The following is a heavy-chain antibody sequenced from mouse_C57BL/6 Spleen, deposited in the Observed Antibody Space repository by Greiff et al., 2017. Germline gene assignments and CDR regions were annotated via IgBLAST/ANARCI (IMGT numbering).Heavy chain of an antibody. D-gene: IGHD2-2*01. V-gene: IGHV1-82*01. J-gene: IGHJ3*01. CDR2: IYPGDGDT. CDR1: GYAFSSSW. Sequence: QVQLQQSGPELVKPGASVKISCKASGYAFSSSWMNWVKQRPGKGLEWIGRIYPGDGDTNYNGKFKGKATLTADKSSSTAYMQLSSLTSEDSAVYYCARSYYYGYNFWCWGQGTLVTVSA. CDR3: ARSYYYGYNFWC.